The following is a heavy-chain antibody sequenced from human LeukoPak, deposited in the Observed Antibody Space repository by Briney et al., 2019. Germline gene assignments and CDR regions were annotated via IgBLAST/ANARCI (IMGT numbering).Heavy chain of an antibody. Sequence: GGSLRPSCAASGFTVSSNYMSWVRQAPGKGLEWVSVIYSGGSTYYADSVKGRLTIPRDNSKNTLYLQMNSLRAEDTAVYYCASRYCSGGSCYRAEYFQHWGQGTLVTVSS. CDR2: IYSGGST. J-gene: IGHJ1*01. CDR1: GFTVSSNY. CDR3: ASRYCSGGSCYRAEYFQH. D-gene: IGHD2-15*01. V-gene: IGHV3-66*01.